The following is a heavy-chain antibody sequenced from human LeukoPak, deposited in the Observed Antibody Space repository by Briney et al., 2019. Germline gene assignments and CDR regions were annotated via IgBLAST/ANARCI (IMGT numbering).Heavy chain of an antibody. D-gene: IGHD6-13*01. CDR1: GFSFSIYD. Sequence: GGSLRLSCAASGFSFSIYDVNWVRQSPGKGLEWVSDITSGNRSIYYADSVRGRFTISRDDSTKSVYLQMNNLRDDDTAIYYCATTFGSSGHYFDSWGQGTLVTVSS. J-gene: IGHJ4*02. V-gene: IGHV3-48*02. CDR2: ITSGNRSI. CDR3: ATTFGSSGHYFDS.